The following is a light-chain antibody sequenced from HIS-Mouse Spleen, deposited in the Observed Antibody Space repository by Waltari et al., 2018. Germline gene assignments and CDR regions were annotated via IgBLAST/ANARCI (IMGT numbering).Light chain of an antibody. CDR2: NVS. V-gene: IGLV2-14*03. J-gene: IGLJ2*01. Sequence: QSALTQPASVSGSPGQSITISCTGTSSDVGGHNYVSWYQHHPGKAPKPMIYNVSNRPSGVSNRFSGSKSGNTASLTISGLQAEDEADYYCSSYTSSSTLFGGGTKLTVL. CDR1: SSDVGGHNY. CDR3: SSYTSSSTL.